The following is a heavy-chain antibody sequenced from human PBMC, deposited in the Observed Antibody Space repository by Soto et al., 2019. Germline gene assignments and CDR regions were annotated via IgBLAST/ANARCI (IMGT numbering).Heavy chain of an antibody. V-gene: IGHV1-2*04. CDR2: INPNSGGT. Sequence: ASVKVSCKASGYTFTGYYMHWVRQAPGQGLEWMGWINPNSGGTNYAQKFQGWVTMTRDTSISTAYMELSRLRSADTAVYYCARAVLTGENAFDIWGQGTMVTVSS. D-gene: IGHD7-27*01. J-gene: IGHJ3*02. CDR3: ARAVLTGENAFDI. CDR1: GYTFTGYY.